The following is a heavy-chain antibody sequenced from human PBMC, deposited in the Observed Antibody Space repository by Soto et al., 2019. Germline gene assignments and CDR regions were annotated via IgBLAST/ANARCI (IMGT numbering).Heavy chain of an antibody. CDR2: HIPIFGIA. D-gene: IGHD1-26*01. CDR3: ASPIVGPTN. V-gene: IGHV1-69*02. J-gene: IGHJ4*02. CDR1: GGTFTSLT. Sequence: QVQLVQSGAEVKKPGSSVKVSCTASGGTFTSLTMSWVRQAPGQGLEWMGRHIPIFGIANYAQKFQGRVTITADKSTNTSYMELSSLSSEDTAIYYSASPIVGPTNWGQGTLVTVSS.